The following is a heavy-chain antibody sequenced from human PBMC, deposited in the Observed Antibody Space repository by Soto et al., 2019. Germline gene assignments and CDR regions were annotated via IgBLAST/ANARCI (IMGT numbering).Heavy chain of an antibody. CDR3: ARASYDYVWGSYRPRNAFDI. CDR2: INHSGST. Sequence: SETLSLTCTVSGGSISSSSYYWGWIRQHPGKGLEWIGEINHSGSTNYNPSLKSRVTISVDTSKNQFSLKLSSVTAADTAVYYCARASYDYVWGSYRPRNAFDIWGQGTMVTVS. V-gene: IGHV4-39*07. CDR1: GGSISSSSYY. J-gene: IGHJ3*02. D-gene: IGHD3-16*02.